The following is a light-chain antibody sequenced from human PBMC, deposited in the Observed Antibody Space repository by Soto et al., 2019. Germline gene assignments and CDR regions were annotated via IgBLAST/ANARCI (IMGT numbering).Light chain of an antibody. CDR1: QSVSSSY. Sequence: EIVLTQSPGTLSLSPGERATLSCRASQSVSSSYLAWYQHKPAQTPRLLIYGASSRATGIPDRFSGSGSGTDFTLTISRLEPEDFAVYYCQQYGSLPPTFGQGTKVEIK. J-gene: IGKJ1*01. V-gene: IGKV3-20*01. CDR3: QQYGSLPPT. CDR2: GAS.